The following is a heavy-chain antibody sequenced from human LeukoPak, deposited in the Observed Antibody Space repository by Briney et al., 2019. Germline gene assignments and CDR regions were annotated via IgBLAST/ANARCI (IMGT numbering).Heavy chain of an antibody. V-gene: IGHV3-53*01. D-gene: IGHD4-17*01. CDR2: IYSGGST. J-gene: IGHJ1*01. CDR3: ARGPYGDHGYFQH. CDR1: GFTVSSNY. Sequence: GGSLRLSCAASGFTVSSNYMSWVRQAPGKGLEWVSVIYSGGSTYYADSVKGRFTISRDNSKNTLYLQMNSLRAEDTAVYYCARGPYGDHGYFQHWGQGTLVTVSS.